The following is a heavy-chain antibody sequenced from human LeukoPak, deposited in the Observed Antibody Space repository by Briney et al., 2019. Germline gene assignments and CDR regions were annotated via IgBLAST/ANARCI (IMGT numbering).Heavy chain of an antibody. CDR3: ARGPVGATLELFFDY. D-gene: IGHD1-26*01. J-gene: IGHJ4*02. Sequence: PGGSLRLSCAASGFTVSSNYMSWVRQAPGKGLEWVSVIYSGGSTYYADSVKGRFTISRDNSKNTLYLQMNSLRAEDTAVYYCARGPVGATLELFFDYWGQGTLVTVSS. V-gene: IGHV3-66*02. CDR1: GFTVSSNY. CDR2: IYSGGST.